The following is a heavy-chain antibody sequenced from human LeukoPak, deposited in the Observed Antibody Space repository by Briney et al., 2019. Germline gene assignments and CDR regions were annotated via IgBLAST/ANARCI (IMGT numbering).Heavy chain of an antibody. Sequence: SVKVSCKASGGTFISYAISWVPQAPGQGLEYMGRIIPLFRTSNYAQKFQGRVTITTDESTRTAYMELSSLRSEDTAVYYCARVGNTVTPYYFDYWGQGTLVTVSS. J-gene: IGHJ4*02. V-gene: IGHV1-69*05. D-gene: IGHD4-17*01. CDR1: GGTFISYA. CDR2: IIPLFRTS. CDR3: ARVGNTVTPYYFDY.